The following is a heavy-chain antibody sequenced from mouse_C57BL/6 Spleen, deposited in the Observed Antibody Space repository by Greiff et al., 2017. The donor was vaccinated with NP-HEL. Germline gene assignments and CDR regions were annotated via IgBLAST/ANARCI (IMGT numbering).Heavy chain of an antibody. D-gene: IGHD2-12*01. J-gene: IGHJ4*01. V-gene: IGHV2-3*01. Sequence: VMLVESGPGLVAPSQSLSITCTVSGFSLTSYGVSWVRQPPGKGLEWLGVIWGDGSTNYHSALISRLSISKDNSKSQVFLKLNSLQTDDTATYYCAKKWGLYDEGTLYAMDYWGQGTSVTVSS. CDR1: GFSLTSYG. CDR2: IWGDGST. CDR3: AKKWGLYDEGTLYAMDY.